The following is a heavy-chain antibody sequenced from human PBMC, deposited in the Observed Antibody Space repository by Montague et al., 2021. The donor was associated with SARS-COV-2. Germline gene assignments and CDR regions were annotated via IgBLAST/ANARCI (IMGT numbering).Heavy chain of an antibody. CDR2: IGPAGGAT. J-gene: IGHJ4*02. D-gene: IGHD6-6*01. Sequence: SLRLSCAASGFTFSKFGMNWVRQAPGKGLEWVSTIGPAGGATYYADSVRGRFAISRDNSKNILSLQMDSLTADDTAVYYYASSNFFAYWGQGTLITVSS. V-gene: IGHV3-23*01. CDR1: GFTFSKFG. CDR3: ASSNFFAY.